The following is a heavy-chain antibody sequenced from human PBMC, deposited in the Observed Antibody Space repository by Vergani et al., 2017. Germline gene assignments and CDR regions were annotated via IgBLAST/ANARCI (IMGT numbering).Heavy chain of an antibody. CDR2: IYPGDSDT. CDR1: GYSFTSYW. D-gene: IGHD3-22*01. J-gene: IGHJ4*02. V-gene: IGHV5-51*01. CDR3: ASSVQYYYDSSGYPPFDY. Sequence: EVQLVQSGAEVKKPGESLKISCKGSGYSFTSYWIGWVRQMPGEGLEWMGIIYPGDSDTRYSPSFQGQVTISADKSISTTYLQWSSLKASDTAMYYCASSVQYYYDSSGYPPFDYWGQGTLVTISS.